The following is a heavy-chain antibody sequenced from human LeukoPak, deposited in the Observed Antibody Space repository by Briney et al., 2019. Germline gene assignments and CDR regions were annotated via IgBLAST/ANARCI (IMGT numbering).Heavy chain of an antibody. D-gene: IGHD6-19*01. CDR2: ISSSGSTI. V-gene: IGHV3-48*03. J-gene: IGHJ4*02. Sequence: GGSLRLSCAASGFTFSSYEMNWVRQAPGKGLEWVSYISSSGSTIYYADSVKGRFTSSRDNAKNSLYLQMNSLRAEDTAVYYCARAQGSGWFGGIYYFDYWGQGTLVTVSS. CDR3: ARAQGSGWFGGIYYFDY. CDR1: GFTFSSYE.